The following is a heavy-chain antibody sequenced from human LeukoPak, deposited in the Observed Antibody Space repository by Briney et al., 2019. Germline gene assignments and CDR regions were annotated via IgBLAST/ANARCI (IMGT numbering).Heavy chain of an antibody. V-gene: IGHV4-59*11. D-gene: IGHD3-3*01. J-gene: IGHJ5*02. CDR3: ARVFRGAVTSNWFDP. Sequence: PSVADSLTCNVSGASMNGHYWTWIRLSPGKGLEWIGYISDSGSTSYNPSLKSRVIMALEASKTEFSLRLNSVTVADTAVYHCARVFRGAVTSNWFDPWGQGTLVTVSS. CDR1: GASMNGHY. CDR2: ISDSGST.